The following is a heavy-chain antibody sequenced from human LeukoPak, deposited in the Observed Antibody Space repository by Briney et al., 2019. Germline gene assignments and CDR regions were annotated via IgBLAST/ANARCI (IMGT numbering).Heavy chain of an antibody. V-gene: IGHV3-74*01. Sequence: PAESLRLSCVASGFTFSSYWMHWVRQGPGKGLVWVSLINPDGSSTNYADSVKGRFTISRDNAKNTVYLQMNSLRPEDTAVYYCVRYGSFSHWGQGTLVTVSS. J-gene: IGHJ4*02. D-gene: IGHD2-15*01. CDR3: VRYGSFSH. CDR1: GFTFSSYW. CDR2: INPDGSST.